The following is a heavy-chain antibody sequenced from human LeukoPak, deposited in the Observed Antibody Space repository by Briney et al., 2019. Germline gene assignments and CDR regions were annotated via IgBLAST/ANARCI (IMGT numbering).Heavy chain of an antibody. CDR2: ISYDGSNK. J-gene: IGHJ3*02. V-gene: IGHV3-30*04. Sequence: GGSLRLSCAASGFTFSSYAMHWVRQAPGKGLEWVAVISYDGSNKYYADSVKGRFTISRDNSKNTLYLQMNSLRAEDTAVYYCAKGSGSYLDDAFDIWGQGTMVTVSS. CDR1: GFTFSSYA. D-gene: IGHD1-26*01. CDR3: AKGSGSYLDDAFDI.